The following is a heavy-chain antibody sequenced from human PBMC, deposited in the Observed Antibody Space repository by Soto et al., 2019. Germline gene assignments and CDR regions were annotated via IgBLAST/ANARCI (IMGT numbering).Heavy chain of an antibody. D-gene: IGHD3-10*01. CDR3: ARTDYGSGTFDS. J-gene: IGHJ4*02. V-gene: IGHV5-51*03. CDR2: IYPGDSDV. Sequence: DVQLVQSGAEVKKPGESLRISCKGSGYDFSAYWINWVRQMPGNGLEWMGTIYPGDSDVRYSPSFQGQVTISVDKSISIAYLQWSSLKAADTAIYYCARTDYGSGTFDSWGQGTRVTVSS. CDR1: GYDFSAYW.